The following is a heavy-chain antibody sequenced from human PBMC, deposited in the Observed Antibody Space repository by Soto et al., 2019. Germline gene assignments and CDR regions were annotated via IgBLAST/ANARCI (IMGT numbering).Heavy chain of an antibody. J-gene: IGHJ4*02. V-gene: IGHV3-23*01. Sequence: EVQLLESGGGLVQPGGSLRLSCAASGFTFRSYAMSWVRQAPGKGLEWVSVIADSRDRTYYADSVKGRFTISRDNSNNTLYLQMHNLRAEDTATYDCAKGIDWGQGTRVTVSS. CDR1: GFTFRSYA. CDR3: AKGID. CDR2: IADSRDRT. D-gene: IGHD2-15*01.